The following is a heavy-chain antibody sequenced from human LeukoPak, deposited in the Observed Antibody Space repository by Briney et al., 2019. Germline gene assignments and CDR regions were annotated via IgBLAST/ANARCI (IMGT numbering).Heavy chain of an antibody. Sequence: PGGSLRVSCAASGFTFDDYAMHWVRQAPGKGLEWVSGISWNSGSIGYADSVKGRFTISRDNAKNSLYLQMNSLRAEDTALYYCAKGSGYSYAKASFDYWGQGTLVTVSS. CDR1: GFTFDDYA. CDR3: AKGSGYSYAKASFDY. CDR2: ISWNSGSI. D-gene: IGHD5-18*01. V-gene: IGHV3-9*01. J-gene: IGHJ4*02.